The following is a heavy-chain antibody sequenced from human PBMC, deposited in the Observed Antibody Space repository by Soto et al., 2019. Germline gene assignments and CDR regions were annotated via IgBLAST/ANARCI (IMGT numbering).Heavy chain of an antibody. CDR2: IRGSRSVT. CDR1: GFTFSSYA. V-gene: IGHV3-23*01. CDR3: ATGTLNVQLSQNAY. D-gene: IGHD1-1*01. Sequence: GGSLRLSCTASGFTFSSYAMSWVRQAPGKGLEWVSGIRGSRSVTYYADSVKGRFTISRDNSNNTLYLQMNSLRAEDTAVYYCATGTLNVQLSQNAYWGQGTLVTVSS. J-gene: IGHJ4*02.